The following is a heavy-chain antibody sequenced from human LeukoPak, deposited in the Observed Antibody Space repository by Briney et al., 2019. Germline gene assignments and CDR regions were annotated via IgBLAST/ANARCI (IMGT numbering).Heavy chain of an antibody. V-gene: IGHV3-30*04. CDR2: ISYDGNNK. J-gene: IGHJ4*02. CDR3: ARDGAGGYSYGPPQDY. CDR1: GFSIGNYA. D-gene: IGHD5-18*01. Sequence: PGRSLRLSCVASGFSIGNYAMHWVRQAPGDGLQWVAVISYDGNNKYYSDSVKGRFTVSRDNSKNTLYLHMNSLRGEDSAVYYCARDGAGGYSYGPPQDYWGQGTLVTVSS.